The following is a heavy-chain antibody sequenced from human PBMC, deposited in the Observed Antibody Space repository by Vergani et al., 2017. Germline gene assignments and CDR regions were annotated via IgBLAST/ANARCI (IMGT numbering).Heavy chain of an antibody. CDR1: GGSLSGYF. D-gene: IGHD3-10*01. Sequence: QVHLQQRGAGVLKPSETLSLTCGVLGGSLSGYFWSWIRQSHGRGLEWIGEITAIGSAKYSPSATSRVTISVDTSRGEFTLTVTSVTAADTGLYFCSSRRPRLNLGSKSNAGTFDSWGQGTLVTVSS. J-gene: IGHJ4*02. CDR2: ITAIGSA. CDR3: SSRRPRLNLGSKSNAGTFDS. V-gene: IGHV4-34*02.